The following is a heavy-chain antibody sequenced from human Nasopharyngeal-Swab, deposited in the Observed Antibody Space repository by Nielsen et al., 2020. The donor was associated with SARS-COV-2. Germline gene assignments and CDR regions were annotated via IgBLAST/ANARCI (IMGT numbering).Heavy chain of an antibody. D-gene: IGHD3-3*01. V-gene: IGHV4-39*01. CDR1: GGSISSSSYY. CDR2: IYYSGST. CDR3: AVLEWLRGWFDP. J-gene: IGHJ5*02. Sequence: SETLSLTCTVSGGSISSSSYYWGWIRQPPGKGLEWIGIIYYSGSTYYNPSLKSRVTISVDTSTNQFSLKLSSVTAADTAVYYCAVLEWLRGWFDPWGQGTRVIVSS.